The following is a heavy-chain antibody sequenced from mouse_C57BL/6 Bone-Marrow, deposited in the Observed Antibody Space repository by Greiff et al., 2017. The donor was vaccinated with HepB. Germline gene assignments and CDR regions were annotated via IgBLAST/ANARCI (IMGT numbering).Heavy chain of an antibody. J-gene: IGHJ2*01. CDR2: ISDGGSYT. D-gene: IGHD2-3*01. CDR3: ARDYDGYYKDFDY. Sequence: EVQGVESGGGLVKPGGSLKLSCAASGFTFSSYAMSWVRQTPEKRLEWVATISDGGSYTYYPDNVKGRFTISRDNAKNNLYLQMSHLKSEDTAMYYCARDYDGYYKDFDYWGQGTTLTVSS. V-gene: IGHV5-4*01. CDR1: GFTFSSYA.